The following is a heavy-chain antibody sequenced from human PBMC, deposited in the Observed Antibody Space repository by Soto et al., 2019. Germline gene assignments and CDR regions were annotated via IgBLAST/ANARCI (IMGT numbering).Heavy chain of an antibody. V-gene: IGHV4-34*02. J-gene: IGHJ4*02. D-gene: IGHD7-27*01. CDR2: VSQSGNT. CDR3: ARAKFESTGWHQFDI. CDR1: GGSFTGHF. Sequence: QVHLEQRGAGLLKPSETLSLTCTVSGGSFTGHFWSWVRKPPGKGLEWIGEVSQSGNTKYYPSLRSQVTLSVDSYKNQISLALTSVTAADTAVYYCARAKFESTGWHQFDIWGQGKLVTVSS.